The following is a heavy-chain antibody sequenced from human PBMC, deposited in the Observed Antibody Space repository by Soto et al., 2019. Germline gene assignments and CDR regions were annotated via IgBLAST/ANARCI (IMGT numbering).Heavy chain of an antibody. CDR1: GYTFTSYA. CDR3: ARMINWHYFLEFDP. J-gene: IGHJ5*02. D-gene: IGHD1-7*01. V-gene: IGHV1-3*01. Sequence: QVQLVQSGAEVKKPGASVKVSCKASGYTFTSYAMHWVRQAPGQRLEWMGWINAGNGNTKYSQKFQGRVTITRDTSASTAYMELSSLRSEDTAVYYCARMINWHYFLEFDPWGQGTLVTVSS. CDR2: INAGNGNT.